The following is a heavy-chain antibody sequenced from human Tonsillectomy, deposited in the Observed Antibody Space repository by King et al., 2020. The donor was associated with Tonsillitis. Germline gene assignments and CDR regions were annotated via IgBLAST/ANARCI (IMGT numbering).Heavy chain of an antibody. J-gene: IGHJ5*02. V-gene: IGHV3-30*04. Sequence: VQLVESGGGVVQPGRSLRLSCTASRFTFSNSAIHWVRQAPGKGLEWVAVISYDGNKEAYAESVKGRFTLSRDNVQNTVYLQMNSLRSEDTAVYYCAKEGVYFTSDCCSCWLDPWGQGTLVTVSS. D-gene: IGHD2-21*02. CDR1: RFTFSNSA. CDR3: AKEGVYFTSDCCSCWLDP. CDR2: ISYDGNKE.